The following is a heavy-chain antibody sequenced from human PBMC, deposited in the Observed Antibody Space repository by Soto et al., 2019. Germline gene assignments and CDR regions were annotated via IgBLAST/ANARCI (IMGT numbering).Heavy chain of an antibody. V-gene: IGHV3-74*01. J-gene: IGHJ4*02. D-gene: IGHD1-26*01. CDR2: IPSDGRDV. CDR1: GFNFRDFW. CDR3: TRDDSGLGIDY. Sequence: PGESLRLSCEASGFNFRDFWMHWVRQPPGKGPEWVSNIPSDGRDVSYADSVRGRFTISRDDARNTLYLQMSDLRVEDTAIYYCTRDDSGLGIDYWGQGTQVTVSS.